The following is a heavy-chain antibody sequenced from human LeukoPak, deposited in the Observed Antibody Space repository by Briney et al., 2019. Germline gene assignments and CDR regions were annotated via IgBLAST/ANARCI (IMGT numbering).Heavy chain of an antibody. V-gene: IGHV1-46*01. CDR3: ARDRDGNDRLDY. J-gene: IGHJ4*02. Sequence: ASVKVSCKASGYTFTSYYMHWVRQAPGQGLEWMGIINPSGGSTSYTQKFQGRVTMTRATSTNTVYIELNSLRSEDTAVYYCARDRDGNDRLDYWGQGTLVTVSS. CDR2: INPSGGST. D-gene: IGHD3-22*01. CDR1: GYTFTSYY.